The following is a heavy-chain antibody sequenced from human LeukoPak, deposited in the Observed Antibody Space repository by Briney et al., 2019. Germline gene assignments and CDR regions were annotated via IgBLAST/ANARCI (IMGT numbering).Heavy chain of an antibody. J-gene: IGHJ4*02. CDR3: AKRAGYNSNYFDY. CDR1: GFTFSSYA. D-gene: IGHD5-24*01. CDR2: ISGSGSST. Sequence: PGGSLRLSCAASGFTFSSYAMSWVRQAPGKGLEWVPAISGSGSSTYYADSVKGRFTISRDNSKNTLYLQMNSLRAEDTAVYYCAKRAGYNSNYFDYWGQGTLVTVSS. V-gene: IGHV3-23*01.